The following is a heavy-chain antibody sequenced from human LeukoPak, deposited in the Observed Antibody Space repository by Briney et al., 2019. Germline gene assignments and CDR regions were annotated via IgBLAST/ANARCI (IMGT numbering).Heavy chain of an antibody. J-gene: IGHJ4*02. CDR3: AKDGHWTFDY. Sequence: PGGSLRLSCAASGFTFSNYAMSWVRQAPGKGLEWVSAISGSGGSTYYADSVKGRFTISRDDSKNTLSLQMNSLRPEDTAVYYCAKDGHWTFDYWGQGTLVTVSS. CDR2: ISGSGGST. CDR1: GFTFSNYA. V-gene: IGHV3-23*01. D-gene: IGHD1-1*01.